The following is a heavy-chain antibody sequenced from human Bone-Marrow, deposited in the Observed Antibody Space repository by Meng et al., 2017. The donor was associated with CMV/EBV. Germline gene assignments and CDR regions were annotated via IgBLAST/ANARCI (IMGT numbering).Heavy chain of an antibody. V-gene: IGHV3-11*01. CDR3: AREGQVY. J-gene: IGHJ4*02. CDR1: GFTFRDYY. Sequence: SLRLSCAASGFTFRDYYMTWIRQAPGKGLEWVSYISGGSSTIFYADSVKGRFTTSRDNPKNSLYLQMNSLRAEDTGIYYCAREGQVYWGQGTLVTVSS. CDR2: ISGGSSTI.